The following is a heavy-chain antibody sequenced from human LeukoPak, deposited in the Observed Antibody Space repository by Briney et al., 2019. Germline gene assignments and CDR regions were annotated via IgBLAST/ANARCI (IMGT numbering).Heavy chain of an antibody. Sequence: GASVKVSCKASGGTFSSYAISWVRQAPGQGLEWMGGIIPIFGTANYAQKFQGRVTITADESTSTAYMELSSLRSEDTAVYYCARDQGCSSTSCYTGGYWGQGTLVTVSS. CDR1: GGTFSSYA. CDR2: IIPIFGTA. CDR3: ARDQGCSSTSCYTGGY. V-gene: IGHV1-69*13. D-gene: IGHD2-2*02. J-gene: IGHJ4*02.